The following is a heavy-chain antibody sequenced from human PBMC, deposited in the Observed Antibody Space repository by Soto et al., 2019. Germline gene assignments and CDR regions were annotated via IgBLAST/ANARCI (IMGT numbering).Heavy chain of an antibody. J-gene: IGHJ6*02. CDR1: GFSLSTGGVG. Sequence: QITLKESGPTLVKPTQTLTLTCTFSGFSLSTGGVGVGWIRQPPGKALEWLALIYWDDDKRYSPSLKSRLTVTKDTSKHPVVLTMTNMDPVDTATYYCAHSRCGGDCLRSYSSHYSYGMDVWGQGTTVTVSS. V-gene: IGHV2-5*02. CDR3: AHSRCGGDCLRSYSSHYSYGMDV. CDR2: IYWDDDK. D-gene: IGHD2-21*02.